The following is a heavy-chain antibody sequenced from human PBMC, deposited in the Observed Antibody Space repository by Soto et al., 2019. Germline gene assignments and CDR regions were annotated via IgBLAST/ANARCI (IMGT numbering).Heavy chain of an antibody. CDR3: LRDLVMVDKSMVESYYHYGMEV. D-gene: IGHD5-18*01. Sequence: GGSLRLSCAASGFTFSSYSMNWVRQAPGKGLEWVSSISSSSSYIYYADSVKGRFTISIDNAKNSLYLQMNSLRAEDTAVYYCLRDLVMVDKSMVESYYHYGMEVWGQGTTVTVSS. CDR2: ISSSSSYI. CDR1: GFTFSSYS. J-gene: IGHJ6*02. V-gene: IGHV3-21*01.